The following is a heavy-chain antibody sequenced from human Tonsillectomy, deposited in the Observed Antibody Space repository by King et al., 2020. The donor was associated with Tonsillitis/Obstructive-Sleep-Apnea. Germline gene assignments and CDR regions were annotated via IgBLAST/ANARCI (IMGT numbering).Heavy chain of an antibody. V-gene: IGHV3-9*01. J-gene: IGHJ3*02. D-gene: IGHD3-3*01. Sequence: VQLVESGGGLVQPGRSLRLSCAASGFTFDDYAMHWVRHAPGKGLEWVSGISWNSGSIGYADSVKGRFTISRDNAKNSLYLQMNSLRAEDTALYYCAKDRLRFLEWPDAFDIWGQGTMVTVSS. CDR1: GFTFDDYA. CDR3: AKDRLRFLEWPDAFDI. CDR2: ISWNSGSI.